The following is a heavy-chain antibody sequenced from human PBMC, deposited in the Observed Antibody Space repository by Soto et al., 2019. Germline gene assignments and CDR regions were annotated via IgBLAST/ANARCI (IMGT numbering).Heavy chain of an antibody. D-gene: IGHD1-26*01. J-gene: IGHJ5*02. V-gene: IGHV1-8*01. CDR3: ARMATSGTLNWFDP. CDR1: GYTFTNYD. Sequence: QAQLVQSGAEVKEPGASVKVSCKASGYTFTNYDISWVRQANGQGLEWMGWMNPNSANTGYAQKFQGRVSMTRDTSINTAYMELSSLRSEDTAIYYCARMATSGTLNWFDPWGQGTLVTVSS. CDR2: MNPNSANT.